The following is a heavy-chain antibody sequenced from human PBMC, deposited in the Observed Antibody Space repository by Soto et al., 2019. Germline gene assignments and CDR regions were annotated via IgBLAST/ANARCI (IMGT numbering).Heavy chain of an antibody. CDR2: IYYSGST. J-gene: IGHJ5*02. CDR3: ARSPQSRGAPWWFAP. Sequence: SETLSLTCTVSGGSISSYGCRWIRQPPGKGREWIGYIYYSGSTNYNPSLKSRVTISVDTSKNQFSLKLSSVTAADTAVYYCARSPQSRGAPWWFAPWGQGTLVTVSS. CDR1: GGSISSYG. D-gene: IGHD3-10*01. V-gene: IGHV4-59*01.